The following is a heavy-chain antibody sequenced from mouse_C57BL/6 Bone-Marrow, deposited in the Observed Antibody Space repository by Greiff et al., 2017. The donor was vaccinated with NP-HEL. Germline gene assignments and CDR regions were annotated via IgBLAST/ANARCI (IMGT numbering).Heavy chain of an antibody. CDR3: ARERITTVVFDY. CDR1: GYTFTSHW. CDR2: IDPSDSYT. D-gene: IGHD1-1*01. Sequence: QVQLQQSGAELVMPGASVKLSCKASGYTFTSHWMHWVKQRPGQGLEWIGEIDPSDSYTNYNQKFKGKSTLTVDKSSSTAYMQLSSLTSEDSAVYYCARERITTVVFDYWGQGTTLTVSS. V-gene: IGHV1-69*01. J-gene: IGHJ2*01.